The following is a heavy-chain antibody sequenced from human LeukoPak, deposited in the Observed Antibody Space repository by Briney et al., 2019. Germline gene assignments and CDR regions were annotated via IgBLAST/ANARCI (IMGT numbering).Heavy chain of an antibody. V-gene: IGHV4-38-2*01. CDR3: ARQRYCSSTSCSLGNYYFDY. J-gene: IGHJ4*02. Sequence: SETLSLTCAVSDYSITSGYYWGWIRQPPGKGLEWIGSIYHSGSTYYNPSLKSRVTISVDTSKNQFPLKLSSVTAADTAVYYCARQRYCSSTSCSLGNYYFDYWGQGTLVTVSS. CDR2: IYHSGST. CDR1: DYSITSGYY. D-gene: IGHD2-2*01.